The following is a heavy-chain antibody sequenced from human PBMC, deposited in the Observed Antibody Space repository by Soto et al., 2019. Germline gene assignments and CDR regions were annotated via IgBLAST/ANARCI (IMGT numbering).Heavy chain of an antibody. CDR3: AGDWNGDKYFDY. CDR2: IFGDGNT. D-gene: IGHD4-17*01. Sequence: QVVESGGGLIQPGGSLRLACAASDFNVANGHMNWVRQAPGKGLEWVSVIFGDGNTKYGDSVKGRFTISRDTSKNTVYLQMNSLRAEDTAVYYCAGDWNGDKYFDYWDQGTLVTVSS. CDR1: DFNVANGH. J-gene: IGHJ4*02. V-gene: IGHV3-53*01.